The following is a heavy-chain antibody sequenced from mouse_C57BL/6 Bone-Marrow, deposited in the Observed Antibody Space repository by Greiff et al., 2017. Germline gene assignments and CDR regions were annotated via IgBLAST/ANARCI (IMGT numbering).Heavy chain of an antibody. Sequence: VKLMESGGDLVKPGGSLKLSCAASGFTFSSYGLSWVRQTPDKRLEWVATISSGGSYTYYPDSVKGRFTISRDNAKNTLYLQMSSLKSEDTAMYYCARDYYGVSPYWGQGTLVTVSA. V-gene: IGHV5-6*02. CDR1: GFTFSSYG. D-gene: IGHD1-1*01. J-gene: IGHJ3*01. CDR3: ARDYYGVSPY. CDR2: ISSGGSYT.